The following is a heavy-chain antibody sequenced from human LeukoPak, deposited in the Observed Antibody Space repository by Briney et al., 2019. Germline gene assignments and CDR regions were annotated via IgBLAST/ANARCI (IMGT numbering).Heavy chain of an antibody. CDR3: ARVGAGGIRSIAAARLAFDY. CDR2: INPSGGST. J-gene: IGHJ4*02. V-gene: IGHV1-46*01. Sequence: ASVKVSCKASGYTFTSYYMHWVRQAPAQGLEWMGIINPSGGSTSYAQKFQGRVTMTRDTSTSTVYMELSSLRSEDTAVYYCARVGAGGIRSIAAARLAFDYWGQGTLVTVSS. CDR1: GYTFTSYY. D-gene: IGHD6-13*01.